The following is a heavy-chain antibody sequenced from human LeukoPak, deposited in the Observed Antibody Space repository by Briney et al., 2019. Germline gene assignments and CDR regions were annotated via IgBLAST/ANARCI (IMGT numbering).Heavy chain of an antibody. V-gene: IGHV4-34*01. J-gene: IGHJ4*02. Sequence: PSETLSLTCAVYGGSFSGYYLSWIRQPPGKGLEWIGEINHSGSTNYNPSLKSRVTISVDTSKNQFSLKLSSVTAADTAVYYCARARGYYGGLANYWGQGTLVTVSS. CDR2: INHSGST. CDR3: ARARGYYGGLANY. CDR1: GGSFSGYY. D-gene: IGHD4-23*01.